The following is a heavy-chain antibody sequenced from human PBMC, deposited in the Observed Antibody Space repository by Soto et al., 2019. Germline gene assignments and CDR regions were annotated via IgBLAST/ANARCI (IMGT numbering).Heavy chain of an antibody. Sequence: EVQLLESGGGLVQPGGSLRLSCAASGFTFSSYAMSWVRQAPGKGLEWVSAISGSGGSTYYEDSVKGRFTISRDNSKNTLYLQMNSLRAEDTAVYDCAKDGPNTEWEYYYGMDVWGQGTTVTVSS. V-gene: IGHV3-23*01. D-gene: IGHD1-26*01. CDR1: GFTFSSYA. CDR3: AKDGPNTEWEYYYGMDV. CDR2: ISGSGGST. J-gene: IGHJ6*02.